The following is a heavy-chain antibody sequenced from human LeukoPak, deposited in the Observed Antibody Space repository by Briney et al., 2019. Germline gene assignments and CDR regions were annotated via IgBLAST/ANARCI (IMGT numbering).Heavy chain of an antibody. CDR3: ARGSIAAAGIDY. V-gene: IGHV1-2*02. CDR2: INPNSGGT. Sequence: VASVKVSCKSSGYTFTGYYMHWVRQAPGQGLEWMGWINPNSGGTNYAQKFQGRVTMTRDTSISTAYMELSRLRSDDTAVYYCARGSIAAAGIDYWGQGTLVTVSS. J-gene: IGHJ4*02. D-gene: IGHD6-13*01. CDR1: GYTFTGYY.